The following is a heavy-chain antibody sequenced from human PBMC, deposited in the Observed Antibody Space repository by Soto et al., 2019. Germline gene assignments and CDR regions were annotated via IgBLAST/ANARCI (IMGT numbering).Heavy chain of an antibody. CDR2: ISSSSSYI. CDR1: GFTFISYS. V-gene: IGHV3-21*01. D-gene: IGHD3-3*01. J-gene: IGHJ6*02. Sequence: GGSLRLSCASSGFTFISYSMNWVRQAPGKGLEWVSSISSSSSYIYYADSVKGRFTISRDNAKNSLYLQMNSLRAEDTAVYYCARDGYDFWSGSPDYYYYYGMDVWGQGTTVTVSS. CDR3: ARDGYDFWSGSPDYYYYYGMDV.